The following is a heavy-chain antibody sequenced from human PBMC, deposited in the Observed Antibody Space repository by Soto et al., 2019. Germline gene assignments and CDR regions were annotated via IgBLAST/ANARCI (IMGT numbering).Heavy chain of an antibody. CDR2: ISAYNDNT. CDR3: VRDLGTTSDFDC. D-gene: IGHD4-17*01. CDR1: GYTFARYG. Sequence: QVQLVQSGAEVKKPGASVKVSCKASGYTFARYGISWVRQAPGQGLEWMGWISAYNDNTNYAQKFQGRVIMTTDTSTNTAYMELRKLTADDTAVYYCVRDLGTTSDFDCWGQGTLVTVSS. J-gene: IGHJ4*02. V-gene: IGHV1-18*01.